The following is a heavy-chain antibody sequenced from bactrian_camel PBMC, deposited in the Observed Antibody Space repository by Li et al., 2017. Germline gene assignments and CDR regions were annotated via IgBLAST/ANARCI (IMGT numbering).Heavy chain of an antibody. D-gene: IGHD2*01. V-gene: IGHV3S44*01. Sequence: VQLVESGGGSVQAGGSLALSCTESGSSYRSTSMGWFRQAPGKEREGVAVIYDGDVYKSYALAVKGRFIISRDNSTLFLQMNSLKPEDTGMYYCAARSGSRGVHCYSLNYWGQGTQVTVS. CDR3: AARSGSRGVHCYSLNY. CDR1: GSSYRSTS. CDR2: IYDGDVYK. J-gene: IGHJ4*01.